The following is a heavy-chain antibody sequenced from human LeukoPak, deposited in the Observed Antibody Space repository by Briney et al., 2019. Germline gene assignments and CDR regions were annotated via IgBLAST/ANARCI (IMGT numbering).Heavy chain of an antibody. Sequence: GGSLRLSCAASGFNFSTYGMHWVRQAPGKGLEWVEVISYDGRNKYHGDSVKGRFTISRDNSKNTLYLQMDSLRPEDTAVYYCAKDGSLGAADYYSDYWGQGTLVTVSS. D-gene: IGHD6-13*01. CDR1: GFNFSTYG. V-gene: IGHV3-30*18. CDR2: ISYDGRNK. J-gene: IGHJ4*02. CDR3: AKDGSLGAADYYSDY.